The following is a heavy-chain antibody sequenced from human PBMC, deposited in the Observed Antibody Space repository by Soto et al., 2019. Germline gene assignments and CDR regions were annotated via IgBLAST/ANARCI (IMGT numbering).Heavy chain of an antibody. CDR2: IYSGGST. CDR3: ARDEVGERGSFQH. V-gene: IGHV3-53*01. D-gene: IGHD1-26*01. CDR1: GFTVSSNY. J-gene: IGHJ1*01. Sequence: ESGGGLIQPGGSLRLSCAASGFTVSSNYMSWVRQAPGKGLEWVSVIYSGGSTYYADSVKGRFTISRDNSKNTLYLQMNSLRAEDTAVYYCARDEVGERGSFQHWGQGTLVTVSS.